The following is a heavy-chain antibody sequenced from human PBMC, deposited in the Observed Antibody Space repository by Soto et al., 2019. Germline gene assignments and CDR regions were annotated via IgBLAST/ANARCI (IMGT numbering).Heavy chain of an antibody. V-gene: IGHV4-59*01. J-gene: IGHJ6*03. CDR3: ARDGRAEVGDYFYYYMDV. CDR2: IYKSGST. Sequence: SETLSLTCTVSGGSINSYYWSWIRQPPGKGLEWIGYIYKSGSTNYNPSLKSRVTISVDTSKNQFSLKLSSVTAADTAVYYCARDGRAEVGDYFYYYMDVWGKGTTVTVSS. D-gene: IGHD2-2*01. CDR1: GGSINSYY.